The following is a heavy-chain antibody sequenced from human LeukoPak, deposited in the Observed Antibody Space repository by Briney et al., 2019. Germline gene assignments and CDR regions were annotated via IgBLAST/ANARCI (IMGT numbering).Heavy chain of an antibody. J-gene: IGHJ4*02. CDR1: GFTFSSYA. CDR3: AKSFAGAVAGSRGLDY. V-gene: IGHV3-23*01. D-gene: IGHD6-19*01. CDR2: ISGGGGA. Sequence: GGSLRLSCAASGFTFSSYAMSWVRQAPGKGLEWVSAISGGGGAYYADSVKGRITISRDNSKNTLYLQMNSLRAADTAIYYCAKSFAGAVAGSRGLDYWGQGTLVTVSS.